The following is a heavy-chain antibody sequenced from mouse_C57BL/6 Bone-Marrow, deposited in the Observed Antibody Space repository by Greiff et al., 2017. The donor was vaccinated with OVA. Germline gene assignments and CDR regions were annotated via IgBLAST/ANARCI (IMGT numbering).Heavy chain of an antibody. CDR1: GYTFTDHT. CDR3: ASPEGIYDGYYDAMDY. CDR2: IYPRDGST. D-gene: IGHD2-3*01. V-gene: IGHV1-78*01. Sequence: VQLVESDAELVKPGASVKISCKVSGYTFTDHTIHWMKQRPEQGLEWIGYIYPRDGSTKYNEKFKGKATLTADKSSSTAYMQLNSLTSEDSAVYFCASPEGIYDGYYDAMDYWGQGTSVTVSS. J-gene: IGHJ4*01.